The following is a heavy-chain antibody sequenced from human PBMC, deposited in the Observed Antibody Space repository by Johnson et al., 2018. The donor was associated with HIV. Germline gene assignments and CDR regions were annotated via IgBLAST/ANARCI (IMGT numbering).Heavy chain of an antibody. Sequence: VQLVESGGGVVQPGRSLRLSCAASGFTLSTYAMSWVRQAPGKGLEWVSAISGSGGSTYYADSVKGRFTISRDNSKNTLYMQMNSLRAEDTAVYYCAKDYEWTIFGVVTAQGAFDIWGQGTMVTVSS. D-gene: IGHD3-3*01. CDR1: GFTLSTYA. CDR2: ISGSGGST. V-gene: IGHV3-23*04. J-gene: IGHJ3*02. CDR3: AKDYEWTIFGVVTAQGAFDI.